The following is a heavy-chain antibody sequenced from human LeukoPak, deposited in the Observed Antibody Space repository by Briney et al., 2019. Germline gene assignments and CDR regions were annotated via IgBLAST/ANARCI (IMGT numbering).Heavy chain of an antibody. V-gene: IGHV3-30-3*01. CDR2: ISYDGSNK. D-gene: IGHD1-26*01. Sequence: GGSLRLSCAASGFTFSSYAMHWVRQAPGKGLEWVAVISYDGSNKYYADSVKGRFTISRDNSKNTLYLQMNSLRAEDMALYYCAKDSGGSLDYWGQGTLVTVSS. J-gene: IGHJ4*02. CDR3: AKDSGGSLDY. CDR1: GFTFSSYA.